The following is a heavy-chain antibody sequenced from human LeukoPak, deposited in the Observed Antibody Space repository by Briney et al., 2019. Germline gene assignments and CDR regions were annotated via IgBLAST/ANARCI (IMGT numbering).Heavy chain of an antibody. V-gene: IGHV3-21*01. J-gene: IGHJ4*02. Sequence: GGSLRLSCAASGFTFSSYSMNWVRQAPGKGLEWVSSISSSSSYIYYADSVKGRFTISRDNAKNSLYLQMNSLTAEDTAVYYCARDYAYCSGSRCYDRFDYWGQGIRVTVPS. CDR1: GFTFSSYS. D-gene: IGHD2-15*01. CDR3: ARDYAYCSGSRCYDRFDY. CDR2: ISSSSSYI.